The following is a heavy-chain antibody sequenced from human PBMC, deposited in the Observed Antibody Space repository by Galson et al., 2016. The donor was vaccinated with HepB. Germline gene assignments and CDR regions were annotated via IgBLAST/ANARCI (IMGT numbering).Heavy chain of an antibody. J-gene: IGHJ4*02. D-gene: IGHD6-19*01. V-gene: IGHV3-23*01. CDR2: ISASDGTT. Sequence: SLRLSCAASGFTFSSYAMNWVRQAPGKGLEWVSGISASDGTTYYADSVKGRFTIFRDNSKNTLYLQMNSLRAEDTAVYFCAKGFSSGWIRPALFDYWGQGTLVTVSS. CDR1: GFTFSSYA. CDR3: AKGFSSGWIRPALFDY.